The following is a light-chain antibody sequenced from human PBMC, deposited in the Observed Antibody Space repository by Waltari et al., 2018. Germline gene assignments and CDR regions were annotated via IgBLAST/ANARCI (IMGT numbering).Light chain of an antibody. Sequence: QSALTQPASVSGSPGQSVTISCTGTSRDVGRSAPISWYRQYPGTAPTLLRFDMNNRPSGVSNRFSGSKTGNTASLTISGLQPDDEADYYCNSYTITNTIIFGGGTRLTVL. J-gene: IGLJ2*01. CDR2: DMN. CDR3: NSYTITNTII. CDR1: SRDVGRSAP. V-gene: IGLV2-14*03.